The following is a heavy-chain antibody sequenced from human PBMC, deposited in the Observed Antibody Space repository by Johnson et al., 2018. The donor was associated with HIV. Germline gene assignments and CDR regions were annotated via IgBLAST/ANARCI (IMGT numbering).Heavy chain of an antibody. J-gene: IGHJ3*02. CDR1: GFTFSSYA. V-gene: IGHV3-30*03. CDR3: ARTLGFGTEDAFDI. D-gene: IGHD3-10*01. Sequence: QVQLVESGGGLVQPGGSLRLSCATSGFTFSSYAMSWVRQAPGKGLEWVAVMSFDGSNKYYPGSVKGRFTISRENAKNSLYLQMNSLRAGDTAVYYCARTLGFGTEDAFDIWGQGTMVTVSS. CDR2: MSFDGSNK.